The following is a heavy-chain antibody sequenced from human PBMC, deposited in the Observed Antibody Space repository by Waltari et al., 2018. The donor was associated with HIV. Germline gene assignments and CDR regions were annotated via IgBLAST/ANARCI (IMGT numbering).Heavy chain of an antibody. V-gene: IGHV1-69*12. CDR2: IIPMFGTP. CDR1: GSPLRRSA. J-gene: IGHJ4*02. CDR3: AKTGQLSQLYSFDY. Sequence: QVQLVQSGAEVKTPASSVKVACQASGSPLRRSAISWVRQAPGQGLEWMGGIIPMFGTPSYGRKFQGRVTITADASTSTVYMDLNSLRSEDTAVYYCAKTGQLSQLYSFDYWGQGTVVTVSS. D-gene: IGHD1-1*01.